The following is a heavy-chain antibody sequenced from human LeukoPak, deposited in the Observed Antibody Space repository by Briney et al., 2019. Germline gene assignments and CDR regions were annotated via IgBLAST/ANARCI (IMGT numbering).Heavy chain of an antibody. CDR2: INHSGST. V-gene: IGHV4-34*01. D-gene: IGHD5-12*01. J-gene: IGHJ4*02. CDR3: ARRRGYDYSDY. Sequence: PSETLSLTCAVYGGSFSGYYWSWIRQPPGKGLERIGEINHSGSTNYNPSLKSRVTISVDTSKNQFSLKLSSVTAADTAVYYCARRRGYDYSDYWGQGTLVTVSS. CDR1: GGSFSGYY.